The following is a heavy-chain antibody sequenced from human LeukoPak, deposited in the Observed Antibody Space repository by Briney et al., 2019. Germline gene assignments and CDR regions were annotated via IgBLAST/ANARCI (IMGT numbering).Heavy chain of an antibody. CDR3: ARDLVQLWSKDF. Sequence: TGGSLRLSCVASGFPFSSYNMHWVRQAPGKGLEWVAPIRYSSGHMYYADSVKGRFTISRDNAKNSLYLQMNSLRAEDTAVYYCARDLVQLWSKDFWGQGTLVTVSS. V-gene: IGHV3-21*01. CDR2: IRYSSGHM. CDR1: GFPFSSYN. D-gene: IGHD5-18*01. J-gene: IGHJ4*02.